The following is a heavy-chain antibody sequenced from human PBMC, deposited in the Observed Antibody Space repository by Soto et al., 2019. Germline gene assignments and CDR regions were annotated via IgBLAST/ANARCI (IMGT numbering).Heavy chain of an antibody. CDR2: INPNSGGT. Sequence: GTSVEVSCEDSVYTFTGYYIHWVRQAPGQGLEWMGWINPNSGGTNYAQKFQGWVTMTRDTSISTAYMELSRLRSDDTAVYYCARGGVDFWSGYYIPTLYYYYYGMDVWGQGTTVTVSS. D-gene: IGHD3-3*01. CDR1: VYTFTGYY. J-gene: IGHJ6*02. CDR3: ARGGVDFWSGYYIPTLYYYYYGMDV. V-gene: IGHV1-2*04.